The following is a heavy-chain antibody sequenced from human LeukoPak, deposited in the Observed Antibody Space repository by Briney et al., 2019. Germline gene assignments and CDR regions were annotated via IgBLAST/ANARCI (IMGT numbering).Heavy chain of an antibody. Sequence: ASVNVSCTASGYTFTSYGISWVPQAPGQGLEWMGWISAYNGNTNYAQKLQGRVTMTTDTSTSTAYMELRSLRSDDTAVYYCARVSYQLLWYFDYWGQGTLVTVSS. CDR2: ISAYNGNT. V-gene: IGHV1-18*01. CDR3: ARVSYQLLWYFDY. CDR1: GYTFTSYG. D-gene: IGHD2-2*01. J-gene: IGHJ4*02.